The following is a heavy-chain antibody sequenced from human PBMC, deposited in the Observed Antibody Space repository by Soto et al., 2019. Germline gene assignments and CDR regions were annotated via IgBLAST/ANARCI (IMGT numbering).Heavy chain of an antibody. V-gene: IGHV4-59*08. D-gene: IGHD6-13*01. Sequence: ETLSLTCTVSGGSISSYYWSWIRQPPGKGLEWIGYIYYSGSTNYNPSLKSRVTISVDTSKNQFSLKLSSVTAADTAVYYCARQVAAAWLDYWGQGTLVTVSS. CDR1: GGSISSYY. J-gene: IGHJ4*02. CDR3: ARQVAAAWLDY. CDR2: IYYSGST.